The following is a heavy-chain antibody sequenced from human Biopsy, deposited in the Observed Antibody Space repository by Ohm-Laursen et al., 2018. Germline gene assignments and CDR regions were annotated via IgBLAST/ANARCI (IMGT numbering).Heavy chain of an antibody. D-gene: IGHD3-22*01. J-gene: IGHJ5*02. CDR3: ARDYDTSGYYYVS. CDR2: IFYRGST. V-gene: IGHV4-39*01. CDR1: GGSISNNNYY. Sequence: GTLSLTCPVSGGSISNNNYYWGWIRQPPGKGLEWIGSIFYRGSTHYKPPLKSRLNLSVVTPKNQFSMKLNSVTAADTAVYYCARDYDTSGYYYVSWGQGTLVTVSS.